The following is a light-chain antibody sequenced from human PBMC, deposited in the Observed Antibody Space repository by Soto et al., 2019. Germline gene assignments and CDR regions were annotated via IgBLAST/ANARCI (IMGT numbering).Light chain of an antibody. CDR2: EVS. V-gene: IGKV2D-29*01. Sequence: DIVMTQTPLSLSVTPGQPASISCKSSQSLLNSGGKTYFYWYLQKPGQPPQLLIYEVSNRFSGVSDRVSGSGSGTDFTLNISRVEAEDVGFYYCLQTTQFPWTFGQGTKVDNK. J-gene: IGKJ1*01. CDR1: QSLLNSGGKTY. CDR3: LQTTQFPWT.